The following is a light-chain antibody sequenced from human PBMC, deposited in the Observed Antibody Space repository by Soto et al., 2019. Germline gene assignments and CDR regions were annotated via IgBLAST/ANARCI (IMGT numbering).Light chain of an antibody. J-gene: IGKJ3*01. CDR1: QSVSSSY. V-gene: IGKV3-20*01. CDR3: QQYFNSLII. Sequence: EIVLTQSPGTLSLSPGERATLSCRSSQSVSSSYLAWYQQKPGQAPGLLIYAASSRATGIPDRFSGSGSGTDFTLTISRXEPEDFAVYYCQQYFNSLIIFGPGTKVDIK. CDR2: AAS.